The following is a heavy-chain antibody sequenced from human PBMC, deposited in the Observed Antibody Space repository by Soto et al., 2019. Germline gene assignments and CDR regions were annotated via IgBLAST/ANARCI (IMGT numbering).Heavy chain of an antibody. V-gene: IGHV1-24*01. CDR3: ATPARIGAAFDC. J-gene: IGHJ4*02. CDR2: FDPEDGET. CDR1: GYTLTELS. Sequence: AASVKVSCKVSGYTLTELSMHWVRQAPGKGLEWMGGFDPEDGETIYAQKFQGRVTMTEDTSTDTAYMELSSLRSEDTAVYYCATPARIGAAFDCWGKGTRVTVSS. D-gene: IGHD3-16*01.